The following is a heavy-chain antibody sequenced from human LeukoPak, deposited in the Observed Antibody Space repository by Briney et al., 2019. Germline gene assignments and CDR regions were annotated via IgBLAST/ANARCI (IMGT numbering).Heavy chain of an antibody. CDR3: ARDLLDDYAAFDI. CDR1: GFTFSSYS. Sequence: GGPLRLSCAASGFTFSSYSMNWVRQAPGKGLEWVSSISSSSSYIYYADSVKGRFTISRDNAKNSLYLQMNSLRAEDTAVYYCARDLLDDYAAFDIWGQGTMVTVSS. D-gene: IGHD4-17*01. CDR2: ISSSSSYI. V-gene: IGHV3-21*01. J-gene: IGHJ3*02.